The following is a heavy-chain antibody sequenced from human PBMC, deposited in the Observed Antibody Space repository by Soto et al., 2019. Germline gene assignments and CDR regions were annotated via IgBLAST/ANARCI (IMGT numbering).Heavy chain of an antibody. CDR1: GYTFTGYY. CDR2: INPNSGGT. D-gene: IGHD5-18*01. V-gene: IGHV1-2*04. J-gene: IGHJ5*02. CDR3: ARERSVDTAMEVWFGP. Sequence: ASVKVSCKASGYTFTGYYMHWVRQAPGQGLEWMGWINPNSGGTNYAQKFQGWVTMTRDTSISTAYMELSRLRSDDTAVYYCARERSVDTAMEVWFGPWGQGTLVTV.